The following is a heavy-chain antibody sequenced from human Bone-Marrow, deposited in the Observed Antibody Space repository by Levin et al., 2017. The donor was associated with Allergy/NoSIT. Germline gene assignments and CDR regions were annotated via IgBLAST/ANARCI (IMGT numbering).Heavy chain of an antibody. D-gene: IGHD4-17*01. V-gene: IGHV4-4*02. J-gene: IGHJ5*02. Sequence: PSETLSLTCAVSGVSISSGNWWSWVRQPPGKGLEWIGETFHNGRTNYNPSLMSRVTIFVDKSNNHFSLNLKFLTAADTAIYYCARHVTRSTGWFDPWGPGTLVFVSS. CDR3: ARHVTRSTGWFDP. CDR1: GVSISSGNW. CDR2: TFHNGRT.